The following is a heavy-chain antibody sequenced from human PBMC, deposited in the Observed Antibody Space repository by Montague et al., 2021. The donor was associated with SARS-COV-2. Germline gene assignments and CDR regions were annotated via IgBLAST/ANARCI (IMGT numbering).Heavy chain of an antibody. CDR3: ARGQVTIFGVLIMLPAAGALDI. Sequence: SETLSLTCAAYDGSFSGYYWSWIRQPPGKGLEWIGEINHSGSTNYNPSLKSRVTISVDTSKNQFSLKLNSVSAADTAVYYCARGQVTIFGVLIMLPAAGALDIWGQGTMVTVSS. CDR2: INHSGST. V-gene: IGHV4-34*01. D-gene: IGHD3-3*01. J-gene: IGHJ3*02. CDR1: DGSFSGYY.